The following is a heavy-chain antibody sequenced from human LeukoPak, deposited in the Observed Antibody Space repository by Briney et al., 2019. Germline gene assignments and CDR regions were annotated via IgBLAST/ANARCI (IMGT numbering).Heavy chain of an antibody. CDR1: GGSISSWY. J-gene: IGHJ4*02. Sequence: SETLSLTCTVSGGSISSWYWSWIRQPPGKGLEWIGSIYHSGSTYYNPSLKSRVTISVDTSKNQFSLKLSSVTAADTAVYYCARDMRKVVAATPGDYWGQGTLVTVSS. D-gene: IGHD2-15*01. CDR3: ARDMRKVVAATPGDY. CDR2: IYHSGST. V-gene: IGHV4-39*07.